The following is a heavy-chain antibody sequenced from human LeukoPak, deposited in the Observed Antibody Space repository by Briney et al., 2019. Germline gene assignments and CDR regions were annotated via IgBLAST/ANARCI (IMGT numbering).Heavy chain of an antibody. CDR1: GFTFSSTS. J-gene: IGHJ3*02. V-gene: IGHV3-48*02. CDR3: ARSRLGAFDI. D-gene: IGHD5/OR15-5a*01. CDR2: ISSSGLTI. Sequence: GGSLRLSCAASGFTFSSTSMNWVRQAPGKGLEWVSYISSSGLTIYYADSVQGRFTISRDNAKNSLSLQMNSLRDEDTAVYYCARSRLGAFDIWGQGTMVTVSS.